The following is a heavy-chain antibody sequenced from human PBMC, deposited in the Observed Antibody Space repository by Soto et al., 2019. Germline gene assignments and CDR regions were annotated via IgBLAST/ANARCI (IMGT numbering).Heavy chain of an antibody. D-gene: IGHD3-16*02. J-gene: IGHJ4*02. CDR3: ARVRRITFGGVIQY. CDR1: GYTFTSYD. Sequence: ASVKVSCKASGYTFTSYDINWVRQATGQGLEWMGWMNPNSGNTGYAQKFQGRVTMTRNTSISTAYMELSSLRSEDTAVYYCARVRRITFGGVIQYWGQGTLVTVSS. V-gene: IGHV1-8*01. CDR2: MNPNSGNT.